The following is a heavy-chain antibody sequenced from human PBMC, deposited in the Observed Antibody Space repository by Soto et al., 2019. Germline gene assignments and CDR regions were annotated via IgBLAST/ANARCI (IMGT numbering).Heavy chain of an antibody. J-gene: IGHJ5*02. V-gene: IGHV4-34*01. CDR2: INHSGST. Sequence: SETLSLTCAVYGGSFSGYYWSWIRQPPGKGLEWIGEINHSGSTNYNPSLKSRVTISVDTSKNQFSLKLSSVTAADTAVYYCARGRRKTRKYYGGYSNWFDPWGQGTLVTVSS. CDR3: ARGRRKTRKYYGGYSNWFDP. D-gene: IGHD4-17*01. CDR1: GGSFSGYY.